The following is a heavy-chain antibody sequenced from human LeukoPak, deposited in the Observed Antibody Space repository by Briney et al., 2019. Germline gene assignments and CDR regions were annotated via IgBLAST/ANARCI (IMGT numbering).Heavy chain of an antibody. V-gene: IGHV1-46*01. CDR1: GYTFTSYA. CDR2: VNPSGGST. CDR3: ARDPTTVITRSPQYFDL. D-gene: IGHD4-17*01. J-gene: IGHJ2*01. Sequence: ASVKVSCKASGYTFTSYAMHWVRQAPGQGLEWMGIVNPSGGSTSYAQKFQGRVTMTRDTSTSTVYMELSSLRSEDTAVYYCARDPTTVITRSPQYFDLWGRGTLVTVSS.